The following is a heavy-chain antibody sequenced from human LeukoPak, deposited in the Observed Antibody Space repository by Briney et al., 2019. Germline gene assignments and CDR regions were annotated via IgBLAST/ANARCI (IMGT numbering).Heavy chain of an antibody. J-gene: IGHJ4*02. V-gene: IGHV3-30*18. CDR1: GFSFISYG. CDR3: AKRHSDYGDYVSYFDY. D-gene: IGHD4-17*01. Sequence: GGSLRLSCAASGFSFISYGMHWVRQAPGKGLEWVGVISDDGRSKGYADSVKGRVTISRDNSTDNLYLQMHSLRDEATAVYYCAKRHSDYGDYVSYFDYWGQGTLVTVSS. CDR2: ISDDGRSK.